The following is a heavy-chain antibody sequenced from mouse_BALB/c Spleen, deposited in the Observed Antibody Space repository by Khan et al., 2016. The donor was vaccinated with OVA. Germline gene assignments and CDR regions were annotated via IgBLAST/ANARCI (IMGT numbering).Heavy chain of an antibody. Sequence: EVKLLESGAELVKPGASVKLSCTASGFKIKDNYVHWVKERPEQGLEWIGRIAPANGKTEHDPKFQGKATITADTSSNTSYLHLRSLTSEDSAVYYCVHPSYDPRNFEVWGAGTTVTVSS. CDR3: VHPSYDPRNFEV. CDR1: GFKIKDNY. D-gene: IGHD2-3*01. CDR2: IAPANGKT. V-gene: IGHV14-3*02. J-gene: IGHJ1*01.